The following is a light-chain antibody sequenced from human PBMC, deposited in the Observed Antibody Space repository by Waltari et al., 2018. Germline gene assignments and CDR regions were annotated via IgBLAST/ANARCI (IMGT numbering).Light chain of an antibody. CDR1: QSLLHTDGRTY. CDR3: MQSLQLSMWT. Sequence: DVVMTQTPLSLSVTPGRPASISCKSTQSLLHTDGRTYLYWFLQKPGQPPQLRIYEVSKRFSCVPVRFSGSGSGTDFTLRISRVEAEDVGVYYCMQSLQLSMWTFGQGTKVEIK. CDR2: EVS. V-gene: IGKV2D-29*01. J-gene: IGKJ1*01.